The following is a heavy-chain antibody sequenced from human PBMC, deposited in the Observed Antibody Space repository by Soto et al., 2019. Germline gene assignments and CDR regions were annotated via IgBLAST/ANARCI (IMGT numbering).Heavy chain of an antibody. CDR2: TNGDGSTT. D-gene: IGHD5-12*01. Sequence: EVQLVESGGGLVQPGGSLRLSCAAYGFIFSGYWMNWVRQAPGRGLVWVSRTNGDGSTTSYADSMKGRFTISRDNAKNTLYLQMNSPRADDTAVYYCARSREGYNLVADYWGRGTLVTVSS. V-gene: IGHV3-74*01. J-gene: IGHJ4*02. CDR1: GFIFSGYW. CDR3: ARSREGYNLVADY.